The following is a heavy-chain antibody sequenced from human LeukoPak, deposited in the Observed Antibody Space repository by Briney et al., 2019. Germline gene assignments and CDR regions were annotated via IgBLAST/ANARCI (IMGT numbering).Heavy chain of an antibody. Sequence: SETLSLTCTVSGGSISSYYWNWIRQPPGKGLEWIGYMSYSGSSNYNPSLKSRVTIALDRSKKQFSLKLSSVTAADTAVYYCAGIAVAGTWADAFDIWGQGTGVTVSS. J-gene: IGHJ3*02. CDR3: AGIAVAGTWADAFDI. CDR2: MSYSGSS. CDR1: GGSISSYY. V-gene: IGHV4-59*08. D-gene: IGHD6-19*01.